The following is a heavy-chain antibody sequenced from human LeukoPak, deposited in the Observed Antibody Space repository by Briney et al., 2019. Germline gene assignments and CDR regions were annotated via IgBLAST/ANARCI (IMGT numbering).Heavy chain of an antibody. D-gene: IGHD6-25*01. CDR2: IYYSGST. V-gene: IGHV4-59*01. CDR1: GVSISSYY. CDR3: AREGGDYYYMDV. J-gene: IGHJ6*03. Sequence: SETLSLTCTVSGVSISSYYWSWIRQPPGKGLEWIGYIYYSGSTNYNPSLKSRVTISVDTSKNQFSLKLSSVTAADTAVYYCAREGGDYYYMDVWGKGTTVTISS.